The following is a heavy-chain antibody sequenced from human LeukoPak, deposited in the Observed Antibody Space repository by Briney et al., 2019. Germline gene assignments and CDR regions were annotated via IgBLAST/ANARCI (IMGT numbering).Heavy chain of an antibody. J-gene: IGHJ6*04. CDR2: INHSGST. D-gene: IGHD3-10*01. CDR3: ARRITMVRGHYGMDV. Sequence: PSETLSLTCAVYGGSFSGYYWSWIRQPPGKRLEWIGEINHSGSTNYNPSLKSRVTISVDTSKNQFSLKLSSVTAADTAVYYCARRITMVRGHYGMDVWGKGTTVTVSS. CDR1: GGSFSGYY. V-gene: IGHV4-34*01.